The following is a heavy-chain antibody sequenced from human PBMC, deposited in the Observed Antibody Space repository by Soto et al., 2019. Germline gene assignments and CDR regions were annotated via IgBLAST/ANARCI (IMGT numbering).Heavy chain of an antibody. D-gene: IGHD6-19*01. Sequence: QVQLVQSGAEVKKPGSSVQVSCRASGGTFSSYVISWVRQAPGQGLEWMGGIIPIFGTANYAQKFQGRVTITAAAFTSTASMELSSLGSEDTAVYYCAREKANSGWHVGWFDPWGQGTLVTGSS. CDR2: IIPIFGTA. J-gene: IGHJ5*02. V-gene: IGHV1-69*01. CDR1: GGTFSSYV. CDR3: AREKANSGWHVGWFDP.